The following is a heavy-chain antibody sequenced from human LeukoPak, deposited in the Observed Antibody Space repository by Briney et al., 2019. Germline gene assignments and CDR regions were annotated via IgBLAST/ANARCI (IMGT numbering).Heavy chain of an antibody. Sequence: SETLSLTCTVSGGSISGNAWSWIRQTPEKGLEWIGYIYKSGSTKHNPSLKGRVTISPDTSKNQFSLKLRSVAAAVTAVYYCARSGSGNTYSLYWGQGTLVTVSS. CDR1: GGSISGNA. CDR2: IYKSGST. J-gene: IGHJ4*02. CDR3: ARSGSGNTYSLY. D-gene: IGHD3-10*01. V-gene: IGHV4-59*08.